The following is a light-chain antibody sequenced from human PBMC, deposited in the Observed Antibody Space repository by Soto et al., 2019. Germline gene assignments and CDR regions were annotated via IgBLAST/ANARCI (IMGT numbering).Light chain of an antibody. CDR1: QSIASY. Sequence: DIQMTQSPSSLSASVGDRVTITCRASQSIASYLNWYQQNPGKAPKLLIYAASSFQSGVPSRFSGSGSGTDFTLTISSLQPEDFATYYCQQSYSTPETFGQGTKLEIK. CDR3: QQSYSTPET. J-gene: IGKJ2*01. V-gene: IGKV1-39*01. CDR2: AAS.